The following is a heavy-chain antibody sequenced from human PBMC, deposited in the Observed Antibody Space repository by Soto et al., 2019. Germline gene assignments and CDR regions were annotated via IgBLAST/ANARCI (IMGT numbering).Heavy chain of an antibody. V-gene: IGHV5-51*01. D-gene: IGHD6-6*01. CDR3: AREGYSSSSFDH. J-gene: IGHJ4*02. CDR1: GCDVNTNW. Sequence: GHYLNISCRGSGCDVNTNWFGWVRQLPGRGLEWVGIMYPGDSDTRYNPSLQGHVTLSVDVTVSTAFLQWRSLETSDTAVYYCAREGYSSSSFDHWGQGTLVT. CDR2: MYPGDSDT.